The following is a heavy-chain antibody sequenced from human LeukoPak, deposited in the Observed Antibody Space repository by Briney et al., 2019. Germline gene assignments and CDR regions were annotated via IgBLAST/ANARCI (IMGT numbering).Heavy chain of an antibody. CDR3: ARTPTDGSGWIFDY. V-gene: IGHV3-66*02. J-gene: IGHJ4*02. D-gene: IGHD6-19*01. CDR2: IHPGGLI. CDR1: GFTVNTNY. Sequence: GGSLRLSCAASGFTVNTNYMSWVRQAPGKGLEWVSVIHPGGLIDYADSVKGRFAISRDIPKNTLFLQMNWLRPEDTAVYYCARTPTDGSGWIFDYWGQGILVTVSS.